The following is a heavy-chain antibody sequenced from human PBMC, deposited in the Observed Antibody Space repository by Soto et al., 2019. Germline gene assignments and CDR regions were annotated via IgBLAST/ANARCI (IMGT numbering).Heavy chain of an antibody. CDR3: AREIMPLTNDSYFDL. CDR1: GGSISGGVHS. CDR2: IFDSGST. Sequence: QVQLQESGPGLVKPSETLSLTCTVSGGSISGGVHSWSWIRQPPGKGLEWIGHIFDSGSTYCNPSLKNRLTISVDTSKNQFSLRLSSVTAADTAVYYCAREIMPLTNDSYFDLWGRGTLVTVSS. J-gene: IGHJ2*01. D-gene: IGHD2-8*01. V-gene: IGHV4-30-4*01.